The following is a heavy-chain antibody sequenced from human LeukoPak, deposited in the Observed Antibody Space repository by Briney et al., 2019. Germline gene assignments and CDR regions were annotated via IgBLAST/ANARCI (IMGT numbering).Heavy chain of an antibody. J-gene: IGHJ6*02. CDR3: ASILRCSGGSCYLSTPPYYYYGMDV. Sequence: PSQTLSLTCTVSGGSINTAGFFYNWIRQPAGKGLEWIGRIYGSGSTNYNPSLKSRVTISVDTSKNQFSLKLSSVTAADTAVYYCASILRCSGGSCYLSTPPYYYYGMDVWGQGTTVTVSS. CDR1: GGSINTAGFF. CDR2: IYGSGST. V-gene: IGHV4-61*02. D-gene: IGHD2-15*01.